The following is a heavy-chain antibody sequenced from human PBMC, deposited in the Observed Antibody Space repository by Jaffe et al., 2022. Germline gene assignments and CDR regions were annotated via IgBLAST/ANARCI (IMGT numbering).Heavy chain of an antibody. J-gene: IGHJ4*02. Sequence: QVQLQESGPGLVKPSETLSLTCAVSGYSISSGYYWGWIRQPPGKGLEWIGSIYHSGSTYYNPSLKSRVTISVDTSKNQFSLKLSSVTAADTAVYYCARGGYGDYGRVLDYWGQGTLVTVSS. CDR2: IYHSGST. CDR1: GYSISSGYY. D-gene: IGHD4-17*01. CDR3: ARGGYGDYGRVLDY. V-gene: IGHV4-38-2*01.